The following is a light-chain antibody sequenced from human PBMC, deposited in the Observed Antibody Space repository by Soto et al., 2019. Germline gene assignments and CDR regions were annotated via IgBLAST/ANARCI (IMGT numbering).Light chain of an antibody. V-gene: IGKV3-15*01. CDR3: QQYNSYALT. J-gene: IGKJ5*01. CDR2: GAS. CDR1: QSFPRSY. Sequence: PGQRATLSCRAHQSFPRSYLPWYQQKPGQAPSLLIYGASTRATGTPARFSGSGPVTEFTLTISSLQSHDFGTYYCQQYNSYALTFGQGARLEIK.